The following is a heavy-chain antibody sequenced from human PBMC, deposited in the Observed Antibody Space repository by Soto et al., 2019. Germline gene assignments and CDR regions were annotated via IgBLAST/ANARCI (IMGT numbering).Heavy chain of an antibody. Sequence: QVQLQVSAPGLVKPSETLSLTCPVSVDSISAYSWSWVRQPPGKGLEWIGNIHYNGNTKYNPSLKSRVTMSVDTSKNQFSLKLISVTAADTAKYFCAREGNLGRWLQPLDFWGQGTLVTVSS. J-gene: IGHJ4*02. D-gene: IGHD5-12*01. V-gene: IGHV4-59*01. CDR2: IHYNGNT. CDR1: VDSISAYS. CDR3: AREGNLGRWLQPLDF.